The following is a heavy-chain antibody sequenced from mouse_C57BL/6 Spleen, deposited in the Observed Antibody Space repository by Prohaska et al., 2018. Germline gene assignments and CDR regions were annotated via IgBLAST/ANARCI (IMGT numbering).Heavy chain of an antibody. CDR1: GYSITSGYY. V-gene: IGHV3-6*01. CDR3: AIDGGHFDY. CDR2: ISYDGSN. J-gene: IGHJ2*01. Sequence: DVQLQESGPGLVKPSQSLSLTCSVTGYSITSGYYWNWIRQFPGNKLEWMGYISYDGSNNYNPSLKNRISITRDTSKNQFFLKLNSVTTEDTATYYCAIDGGHFDYWGQGTTLTVSS.